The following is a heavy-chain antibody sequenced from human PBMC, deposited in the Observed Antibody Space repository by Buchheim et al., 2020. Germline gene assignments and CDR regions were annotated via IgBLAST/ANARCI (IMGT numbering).Heavy chain of an antibody. CDR1: GFTFSSYG. CDR3: ARAQPYCSSTSCYTLDY. J-gene: IGHJ4*02. V-gene: IGHV3-33*01. D-gene: IGHD2-2*02. CDR2: IWYDGSNK. Sequence: VQLVESGGGVVQPGRSLRLSCAASGFTFSSYGMHWVRQAPGKGLEWVAVIWYDGSNKYYADSVKGRFTISRDNSKNTLYLQMNSLRAEDTAVYYCARAQPYCSSTSCYTLDYWGQGTL.